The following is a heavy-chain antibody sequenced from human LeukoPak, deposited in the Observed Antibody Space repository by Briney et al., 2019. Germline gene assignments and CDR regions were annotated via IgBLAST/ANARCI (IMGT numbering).Heavy chain of an antibody. CDR1: GGSISGSNW. D-gene: IGHD3-22*01. Sequence: SDTLSLTCAVSGGSISGSNWWSWVRQPPGKGLEWIGEIYHSGSTNYNPSLKSRVTISVDKSKNQFSLKLSSVTAADTAVYYCARDRAAYYYDLEGGYYFDYWGQGTLVTVSS. CDR3: ARDRAAYYYDLEGGYYFDY. V-gene: IGHV4-4*02. CDR2: IYHSGST. J-gene: IGHJ4*02.